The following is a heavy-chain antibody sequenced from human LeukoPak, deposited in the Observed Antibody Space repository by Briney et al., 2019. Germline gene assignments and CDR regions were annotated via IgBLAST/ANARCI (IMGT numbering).Heavy chain of an antibody. D-gene: IGHD6-13*01. CDR3: AKFHATWYGDT. V-gene: IGHV5-51*01. CDR2: IYPGSSHT. Sequence: PGESLKISCQGSGYNFATYWIVWVRQMPGKGLEWMGIIYPGSSHTRYSPSFQGQVTVSADTSISTAYLHWSSLQSSDTAMYYCAKFHATWYGDTWGQGTLVTVSS. CDR1: GYNFATYW. J-gene: IGHJ4*02.